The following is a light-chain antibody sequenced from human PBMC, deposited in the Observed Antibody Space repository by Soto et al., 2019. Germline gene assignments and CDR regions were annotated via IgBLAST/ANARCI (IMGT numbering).Light chain of an antibody. J-gene: IGKJ3*01. CDR2: ATS. CDR1: QSVSINY. Sequence: EIVLTQSPGTLSLSPGERATLSCRASQSVSINYLAWYQQKPDQAPRLLIYATSSRATGIPDRFSGSGSGTDFTLTISRLEPEDFAVYYCQQYGASPFTFGPGTKVDIK. CDR3: QQYGASPFT. V-gene: IGKV3-20*01.